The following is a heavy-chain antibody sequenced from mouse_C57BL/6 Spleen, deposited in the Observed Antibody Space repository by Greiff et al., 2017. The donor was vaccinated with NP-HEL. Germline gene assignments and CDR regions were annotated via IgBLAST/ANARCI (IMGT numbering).Heavy chain of an antibody. J-gene: IGHJ4*01. CDR2: ISNGGGST. D-gene: IGHD2-4*01. CDR3: ARLYDYDDAMDY. CDR1: GFTFSDYY. Sequence: EVMLVESGGGLVQPGGSLKLSCAASGFTFSDYYMYWVRQTPEKRLEWVAYISNGGGSTYYPDTVKGRFTISRDNAKNTLYLQMSRLKSEDTAMYYCARLYDYDDAMDYWGQGTSVTVSS. V-gene: IGHV5-12*01.